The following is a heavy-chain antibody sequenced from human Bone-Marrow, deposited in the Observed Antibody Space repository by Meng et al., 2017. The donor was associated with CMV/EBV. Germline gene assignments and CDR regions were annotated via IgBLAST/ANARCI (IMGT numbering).Heavy chain of an antibody. CDR3: ASPWNRYDFWSGPDAFDI. CDR1: GFTFSSYW. Sequence: GESLKISCAASGFTFSSYWMSWVRQAPGKGLEWVANIKQDGSEKYYVDSVKGRFTISRDNAKNSLYLQMNSLRAEDTAVYYCASPWNRYDFWSGPDAFDIWGQGTMVTVPS. J-gene: IGHJ3*02. D-gene: IGHD3-3*01. CDR2: IKQDGSEK. V-gene: IGHV3-7*01.